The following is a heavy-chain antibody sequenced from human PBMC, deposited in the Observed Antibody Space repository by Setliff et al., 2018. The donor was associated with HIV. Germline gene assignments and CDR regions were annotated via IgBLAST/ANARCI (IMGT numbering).Heavy chain of an antibody. Sequence: ASVKVSCKASGYTFTGYYTHWVRQAPGQGLEWMGRIYPNSGGTNFAQKFQGRVTMTRDTSISTAYMELSRLTSDDTAMYYCARETTVVMGDDVDNYHYSYMDVWGKGTTVTVS. CDR3: ARETTVVMGDDVDNYHYSYMDV. D-gene: IGHD4-17*01. V-gene: IGHV1-2*06. J-gene: IGHJ6*03. CDR2: IYPNSGGT. CDR1: GYTFTGYY.